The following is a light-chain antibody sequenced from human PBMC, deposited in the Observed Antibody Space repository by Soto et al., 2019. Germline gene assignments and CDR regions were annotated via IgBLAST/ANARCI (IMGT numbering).Light chain of an antibody. CDR1: QSVSSN. CDR3: QHYNNWPYT. J-gene: IGKJ2*01. CDR2: HAS. V-gene: IGKV3-15*01. Sequence: EIVMTQSPATLSVSPGERATLSCRASQSVSSNLAWYQQKPGQAPRFLIFHASTRATGIPARFSGSGSGTEFTLTISSLQSEDFAVYYCQHYNNWPYTFGLGTKLEIK.